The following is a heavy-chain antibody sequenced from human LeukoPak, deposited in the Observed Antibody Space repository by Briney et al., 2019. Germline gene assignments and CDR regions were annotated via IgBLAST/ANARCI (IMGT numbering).Heavy chain of an antibody. CDR2: ISSSSAHI. Sequence: PGGFLRLSCAASGFTFSSYSMNWVRQAPGKGLEWVSFISSSSAHINYADSVKGRFTISRDNPRNSLYLQMNSLRAEDTAVYYCARDIGGSYTAIDYWGQGTLVTVSS. J-gene: IGHJ4*02. D-gene: IGHD1-26*01. V-gene: IGHV3-21*01. CDR3: ARDIGGSYTAIDY. CDR1: GFTFSSYS.